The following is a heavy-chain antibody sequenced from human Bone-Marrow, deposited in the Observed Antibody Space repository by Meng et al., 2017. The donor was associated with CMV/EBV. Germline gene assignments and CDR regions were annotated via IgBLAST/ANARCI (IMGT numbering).Heavy chain of an antibody. V-gene: IGHV3-7*01. D-gene: IGHD3/OR15-3a*01. Sequence: GGSLRLSCAASGFTFSDSWMGWVRQAPGKGLEWVASIKESGRETHYVGSVRGRFTISRDNAKNSLYLQMNSLRAEDTAVYYCARGLRTGLNWFDPWGQGTLVTVSS. CDR3: ARGLRTGLNWFDP. CDR2: IKESGRET. J-gene: IGHJ5*02. CDR1: GFTFSDSW.